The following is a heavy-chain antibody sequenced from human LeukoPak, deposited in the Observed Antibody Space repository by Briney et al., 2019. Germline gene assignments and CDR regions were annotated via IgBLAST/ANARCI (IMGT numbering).Heavy chain of an antibody. CDR1: GGSISSYY. V-gene: IGHV4-59*01. CDR3: AREVAAAVDNWFDP. Sequence: PSETLSLTCTVSGGSISSYYWSWIRQPPGKGLEWIGYIYYSGSTNYNPFLKSRVTISVDTSKNQFSLKLSSVTAADTAVYYCAREVAAAVDNWFDPWGQGTLVTVSS. J-gene: IGHJ5*02. D-gene: IGHD6-13*01. CDR2: IYYSGST.